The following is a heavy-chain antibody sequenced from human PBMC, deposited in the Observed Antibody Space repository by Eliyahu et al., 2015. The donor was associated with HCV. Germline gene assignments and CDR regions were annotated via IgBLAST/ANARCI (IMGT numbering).Heavy chain of an antibody. V-gene: IGHV4-4*08. J-gene: IGHJ4*02. D-gene: IGHD4-17*01. CDR3: ARGRAVTSVTGGFDY. Sequence: QVRLLESGPGQVKPSETLSLTCNVSGXSISGYYWNWIRQFPGKELEWIGYIYSSGTTDFNPSLEGRLIMSTDTPKNQVSLKLISVTTVDTAIYYCARGRAVTSVTGGFDYWGQGVRVTVSS. CDR1: GXSISGYY. CDR2: IYSSGTT.